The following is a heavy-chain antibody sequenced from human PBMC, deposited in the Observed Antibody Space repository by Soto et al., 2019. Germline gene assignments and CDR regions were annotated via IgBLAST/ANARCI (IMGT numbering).Heavy chain of an antibody. V-gene: IGHV3-23*01. CDR2: VSIGGST. D-gene: IGHD2-15*01. Sequence: GGSLRLSCAASGFTFSSYAMGWVRQGPGKGLEWVAVVSIGGSTHYADSVRGRFTISRDNSKNTLSLQMNSLTAEDTAVYFCAKRRGAGGHFDYWGQGALGTVSS. J-gene: IGHJ4*02. CDR3: AKRRGAGGHFDY. CDR1: GFTFSSYA.